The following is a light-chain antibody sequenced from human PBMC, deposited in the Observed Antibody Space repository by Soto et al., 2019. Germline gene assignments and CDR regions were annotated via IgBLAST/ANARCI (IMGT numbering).Light chain of an antibody. J-gene: IGKJ4*01. V-gene: IGKV1-12*01. Sequence: DIHMTQSPPTLSASVVDRVTITCLASQGISSRLAWYQQKPGKAPKLLIYTASSLQSGVPSRFSGSGSGTDFTLTISSLQPEDFATYYCQQANSFPLTFGGGTKVDIK. CDR2: TAS. CDR3: QQANSFPLT. CDR1: QGISSR.